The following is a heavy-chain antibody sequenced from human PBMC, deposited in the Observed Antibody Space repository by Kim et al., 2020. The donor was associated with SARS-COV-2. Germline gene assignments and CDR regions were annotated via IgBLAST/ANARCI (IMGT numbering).Heavy chain of an antibody. V-gene: IGHV3-53*01. CDR1: GFTVSSNY. D-gene: IGHD1-26*01. CDR2: IYSGGST. Sequence: GGSLRLSCAASGFTVSSNYMSWVRQAPGKGLEWVSVIYSGGSTYYADSVKGRFTISRDNSKNTLYLQMNSLRAEDTAVYYCARVVYSGSYLGYWGQGTLVTVSS. J-gene: IGHJ4*02. CDR3: ARVVYSGSYLGY.